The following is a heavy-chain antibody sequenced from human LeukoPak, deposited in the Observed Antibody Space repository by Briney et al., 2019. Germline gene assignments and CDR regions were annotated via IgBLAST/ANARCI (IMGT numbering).Heavy chain of an antibody. Sequence: GGSLRLSCEASGFTFSSYAMSWVRQAPGKGLEWVSGISVSDDSTYYADSVKGRFTISRDNAKSSLYLQMNNLRVEDTALYYCARPRPHDYYFDLWGQGTLVTVSS. V-gene: IGHV3-23*01. CDR1: GFTFSSYA. CDR3: ARPRPHDYYFDL. CDR2: ISVSDDST. D-gene: IGHD1-1*01. J-gene: IGHJ4*02.